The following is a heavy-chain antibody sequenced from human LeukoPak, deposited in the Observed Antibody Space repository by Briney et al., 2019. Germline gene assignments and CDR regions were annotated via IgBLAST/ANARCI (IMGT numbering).Heavy chain of an antibody. Sequence: GSLRLSCAASGVSFRSYSMSWVRQAPGKGLEWIGEINHSGSTNYNPSLKSRVTISVDTSKNQFSLKLSSVTAADTAVYYCARVVMATYFDYWGQGTLVTVSS. CDR2: INHSGST. CDR3: ARVVMATYFDY. J-gene: IGHJ4*02. D-gene: IGHD2-21*01. V-gene: IGHV4-34*01. CDR1: GVSFRSYS.